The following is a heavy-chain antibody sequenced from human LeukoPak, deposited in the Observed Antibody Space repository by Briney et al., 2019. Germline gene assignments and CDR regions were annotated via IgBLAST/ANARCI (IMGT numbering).Heavy chain of an antibody. CDR3: ARGQGATVPQVGKNWFDP. V-gene: IGHV4-34*01. D-gene: IGHD1-26*01. Sequence: SETLSLTCAVYIDSFSNYHWNWIRQTPAKGMEWIGEVNESGGTNISPSLRSRVILSADTSKNQFSLKLISVTVADTAIYYCARGQGATVPQVGKNWFDPWGQGTRVTVSS. CDR1: IDSFSNYH. J-gene: IGHJ5*02. CDR2: VNESGGT.